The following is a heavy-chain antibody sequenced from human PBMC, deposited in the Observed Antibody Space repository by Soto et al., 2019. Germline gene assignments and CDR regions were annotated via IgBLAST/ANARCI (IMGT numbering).Heavy chain of an antibody. J-gene: IGHJ4*02. CDR3: ARAGYCPATGCSLDS. V-gene: IGHV4-31*03. CDR1: GGSISSGGNY. D-gene: IGHD2-15*01. CDR2: IHYTGTT. Sequence: SETMSLTCTVSGGSISSGGNYWSWIRQHPGRGLEWIGYIHYTGTTYYNPSLGSRVTISVETSMNQFSLKLSSVTAADTAVFYCARAGYCPATGCSLDSWGKGALSPSPQ.